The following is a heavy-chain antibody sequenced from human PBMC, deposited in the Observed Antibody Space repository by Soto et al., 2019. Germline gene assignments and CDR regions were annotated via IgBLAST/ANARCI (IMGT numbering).Heavy chain of an antibody. CDR1: GGSISSGGYS. J-gene: IGHJ6*02. Sequence: QLQLQESGSGLVKPSQTLSLTCAVSGGSISSGGYSWSWIRQPPGKGLEWIGYIYHSGSTYYNPSLKSRVTISVDTSKNQFSLKLSSVTAADTAVYYCARGIYDSSGYYPYYYYGMDVWGQGTTVTVSS. CDR2: IYHSGST. CDR3: ARGIYDSSGYYPYYYYGMDV. D-gene: IGHD3-22*01. V-gene: IGHV4-30-2*05.